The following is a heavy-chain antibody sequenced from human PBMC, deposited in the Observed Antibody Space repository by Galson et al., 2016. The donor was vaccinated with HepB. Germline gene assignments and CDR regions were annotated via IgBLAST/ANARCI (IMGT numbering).Heavy chain of an antibody. CDR1: GFTFSSDS. D-gene: IGHD4-17*01. V-gene: IGHV3-21*04. CDR2: ISRSSSLI. Sequence: SLRLSCADSGFTFSSDSMNWVRQAPGKGLEWISSISRSSSLIYYADSVTGRFTISRDNSRNTLYLQINSLRAEDTAVYYCATGGDYDIWGQGTLVTVSS. CDR3: ATGGDYDI. J-gene: IGHJ4*02.